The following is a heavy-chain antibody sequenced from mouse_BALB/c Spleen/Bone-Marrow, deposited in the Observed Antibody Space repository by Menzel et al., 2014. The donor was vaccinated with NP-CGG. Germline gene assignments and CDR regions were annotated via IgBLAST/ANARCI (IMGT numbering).Heavy chain of an antibody. Sequence: EVKLQESGGGLVQPGGSLRLSCATSGFTFTDYYMNWVRQPPGKALEWLGFIRNKANGYTTEYSASVKGRFTISRDNSQSILYLQMNTLRAEDSATYYCARDKGGILFGYWGQGTTLTVSS. CDR3: ARDKGGILFGY. J-gene: IGHJ2*01. CDR2: IRNKANGYTT. CDR1: GFTFTDYY. D-gene: IGHD1-1*02. V-gene: IGHV7-3*02.